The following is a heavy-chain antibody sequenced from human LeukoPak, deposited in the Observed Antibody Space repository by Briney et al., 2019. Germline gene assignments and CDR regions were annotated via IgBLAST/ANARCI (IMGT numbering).Heavy chain of an antibody. CDR2: IYTSGST. D-gene: IGHD2-15*01. CDR3: ARERGYCSGGSCRAFDY. CDR1: GGSISSYY. V-gene: IGHV4-4*07. Sequence: SETLSLTCTVSGGSISSYYRSWIRQPAGKGLEWIGRIYTSGSTNYNPSLKSRVTISVDTSKNQFSLKLSSVTAADTAVYYCARERGYCSGGSCRAFDYWGQGTLVTVSS. J-gene: IGHJ4*02.